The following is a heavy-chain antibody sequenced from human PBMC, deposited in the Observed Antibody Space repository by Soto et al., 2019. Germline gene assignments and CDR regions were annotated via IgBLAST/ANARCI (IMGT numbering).Heavy chain of an antibody. Sequence: EVQLLESGRGLVQPGGSLRLSCAASGFIFSNYAMNWVRQAPGKGLEWVSAVGGNGLDTYYADSVKGRFTISRDNSKNPLYLQMNSLRAEDTAVYYCAGRTGYPFDYWGQGTLVTVSS. CDR1: GFIFSNYA. CDR2: VGGNGLDT. V-gene: IGHV3-23*01. J-gene: IGHJ4*02. D-gene: IGHD3-9*01. CDR3: AGRTGYPFDY.